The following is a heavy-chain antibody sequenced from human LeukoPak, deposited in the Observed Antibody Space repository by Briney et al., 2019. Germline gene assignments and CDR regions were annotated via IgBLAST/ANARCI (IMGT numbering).Heavy chain of an antibody. J-gene: IGHJ3*02. D-gene: IGHD6-19*01. CDR2: IRDDGSDT. CDR1: GFTFNDYA. V-gene: IGHV3-30*02. Sequence: GGSLRLSCAASGFTFNDYAMYWVRQSPGRGLEWVALIRDDGSDTYHADSVKGRFTISRDNSKNTVFLRMNSLRGEDSAIYYYATSDGHGTGYGFHIWGQGTMVTVSS. CDR3: ATSDGHGTGYGFHI.